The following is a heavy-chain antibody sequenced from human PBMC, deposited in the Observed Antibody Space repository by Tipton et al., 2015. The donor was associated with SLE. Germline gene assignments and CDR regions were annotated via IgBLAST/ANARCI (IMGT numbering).Heavy chain of an antibody. V-gene: IGHV3-74*01. CDR2: INSDGSST. D-gene: IGHD6-13*01. Sequence: SLRLSCAASGFTFSTYWMHWVRQAPGKGLVWVSRINSDGSSTSYADSVKGRFTISRDNAKNTLYLQMNSLRAEDTAVYYCAKDPSSSWSPNYFDYWGQGTLVTVSS. CDR3: AKDPSSSWSPNYFDY. J-gene: IGHJ4*02. CDR1: GFTFSTYW.